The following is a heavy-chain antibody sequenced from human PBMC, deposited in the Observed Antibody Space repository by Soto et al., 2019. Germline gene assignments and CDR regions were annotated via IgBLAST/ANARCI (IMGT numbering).Heavy chain of an antibody. D-gene: IGHD1-26*01. Sequence: QLQLQESGAGLVKPSQTLSLTCAVSGGSISSGGYSWSWIRPPPGKGLEWIGYIYHSGSTYYNPSLKSRVTISVDRSKNQFSLKLSSVTAADTAVYSCAAEGGIPRYYGGQGTLVTVSS. CDR1: GGSISSGGYS. J-gene: IGHJ4*02. V-gene: IGHV4-30-2*01. CDR3: AAEGGIPRYY. CDR2: IYHSGST.